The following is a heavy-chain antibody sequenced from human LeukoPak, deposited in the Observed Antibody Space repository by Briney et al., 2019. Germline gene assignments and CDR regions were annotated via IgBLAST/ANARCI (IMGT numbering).Heavy chain of an antibody. CDR3: ATNSSSWYIDQ. J-gene: IGHJ4*02. V-gene: IGHV3-23*01. CDR1: GFTFSSCA. Sequence: GGSLRLSCAASGFTFSSCAMTWVRQAPGKGLQWVSDISGNGYSTYYADSLKGRFTISRDNSKNTLYLQMNSLRAEDTAVYYCATNSSSWYIDQGGQGTLVTVSS. CDR2: ISGNGYST. D-gene: IGHD6-13*01.